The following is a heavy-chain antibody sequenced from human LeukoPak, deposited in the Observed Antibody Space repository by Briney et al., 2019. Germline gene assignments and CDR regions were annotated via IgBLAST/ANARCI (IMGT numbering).Heavy chain of an antibody. CDR3: ARDYFDGSDYYSGFDY. CDR1: GFTFSSYW. V-gene: IGHV3-7*01. D-gene: IGHD3-22*01. J-gene: IGHJ4*02. CDR2: VKQDGSEK. Sequence: GGSLRLSCAASGFTFSSYWLSWVRQAPGKGLEWVANVKQDGSEKYYVDSVEGRFTISRDNAKNSLFLQMYSLRAEDTAVYYCARDYFDGSDYYSGFDYWGQGTPVTVSS.